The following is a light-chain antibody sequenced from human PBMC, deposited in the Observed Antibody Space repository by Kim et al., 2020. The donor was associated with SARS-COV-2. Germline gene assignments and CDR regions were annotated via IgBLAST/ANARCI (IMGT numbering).Light chain of an antibody. CDR2: KTS. Sequence: PASVGDTVTITCRASQNVNIWLAWYQQKAGQVPKLLIHKTSGLQRGVPSRFSGGGSGTDFTLTISSLQPDDFATYYCQQYHTHSTFGQGTKVDIK. CDR3: QQYHTHST. V-gene: IGKV1-5*03. J-gene: IGKJ1*01. CDR1: QNVNIW.